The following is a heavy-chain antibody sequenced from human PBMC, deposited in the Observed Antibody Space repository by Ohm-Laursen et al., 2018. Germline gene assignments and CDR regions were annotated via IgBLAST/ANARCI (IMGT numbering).Heavy chain of an antibody. J-gene: IGHJ3*02. Sequence: TLSLTCTVSGGSITSGGYYWSWIRQHPGKGLECIGYIYYSGGTYYNPSLKSLVTISIDTSKNQFSLNLSSVTAADTAVYYRARLGEGPRLAFDIWGQGTMVTVSS. CDR3: ARLGEGPRLAFDI. CDR2: IYYSGGT. V-gene: IGHV4-31*01. CDR1: GGSITSGGYY. D-gene: IGHD3-10*01.